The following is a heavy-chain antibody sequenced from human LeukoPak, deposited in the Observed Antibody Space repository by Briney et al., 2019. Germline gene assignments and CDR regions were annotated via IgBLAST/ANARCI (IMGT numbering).Heavy chain of an antibody. V-gene: IGHV3-33*01. Sequence: PGGSLRLSCAASGFTFSSYGMHWVRQAPGKGLEWVAVIWYDGSNKYYADSVKGRFTISSDNSKNTLYLQMNSLRAEDTAVYYCATRSVYYDSSGYTFDYWGQGTLVTVSS. J-gene: IGHJ4*02. D-gene: IGHD3-22*01. CDR2: IWYDGSNK. CDR1: GFTFSSYG. CDR3: ATRSVYYDSSGYTFDY.